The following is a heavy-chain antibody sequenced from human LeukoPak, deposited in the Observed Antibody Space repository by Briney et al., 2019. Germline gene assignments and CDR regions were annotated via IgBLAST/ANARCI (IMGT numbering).Heavy chain of an antibody. V-gene: IGHV3-23*01. D-gene: IGHD5-24*01. CDR2: TSSSDAGT. CDR3: VKDDGWVQYAN. Sequence: GGSLRLSCAASGFPLSSYAMSWVRQAPGKGLEWVSATSSSDAGTYYADSVKGRFTISRDNSKNTLYLQMNSLSAEDAAVYYCVKDDGWVQYANWGQGTLVTVSS. CDR1: GFPLSSYA. J-gene: IGHJ4*02.